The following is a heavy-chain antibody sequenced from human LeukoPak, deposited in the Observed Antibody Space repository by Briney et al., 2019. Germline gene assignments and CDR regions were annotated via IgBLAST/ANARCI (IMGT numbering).Heavy chain of an antibody. CDR3: ARPYYYDSSNYAAGFDY. V-gene: IGHV4-59*01. J-gene: IGHJ4*02. Sequence: SETLSLTCAVSGGSISSYYWSWIRQPPGKGLEWIGYIYYSGSTNYNPSLKSQVTISVDTSKNQFSLKLSSVTAADTAVYYCARPYYYDSSNYAAGFDYWGQGSLVTVSS. CDR1: GGSISSYY. CDR2: IYYSGST. D-gene: IGHD3-22*01.